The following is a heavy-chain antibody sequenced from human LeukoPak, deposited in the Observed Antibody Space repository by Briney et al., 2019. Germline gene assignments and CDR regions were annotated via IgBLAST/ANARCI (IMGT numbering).Heavy chain of an antibody. CDR1: GFTFSSYP. V-gene: IGHV3-30*02. CDR2: IEYDGTTE. CDR3: AKDRGGPAAFDI. Sequence: SGGSLRLSCAASGFTFSSYPMHWVRQAPGKGLEWVAFIEYDGTTEYFADSVKGRFTISRDNSKSTLYLQMNSLRAEDTAVYYCAKDRGGPAAFDIWGQGTMVTVSS. J-gene: IGHJ3*02. D-gene: IGHD3-16*01.